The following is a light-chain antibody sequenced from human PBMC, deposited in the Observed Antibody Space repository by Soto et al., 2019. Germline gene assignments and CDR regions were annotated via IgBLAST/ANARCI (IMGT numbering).Light chain of an antibody. V-gene: IGKV1-5*03. J-gene: IGKJ1*01. Sequence: DIQMTQSPSTLSASVGDRVTITCRASQSISNWLAWYQQKPGKAPKLLIYKTSNLDSGVPSRFSGSGSGTEFSLTISSLQPDDFATYYCQQSYSTPRTFGQGTKVEIK. CDR3: QQSYSTPRT. CDR1: QSISNW. CDR2: KTS.